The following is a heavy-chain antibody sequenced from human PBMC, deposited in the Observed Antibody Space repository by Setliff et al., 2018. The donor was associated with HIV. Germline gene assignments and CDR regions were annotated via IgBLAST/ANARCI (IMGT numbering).Heavy chain of an antibody. CDR1: GASISSNSYY. V-gene: IGHV4-39*07. CDR3: ARVSTDYVWGSFLSSGPYYFDF. CDR2: IYYNGNT. Sequence: SETLSLTCSVSGASISSNSYYWGWVRQPPGKGLEWVGSIYYNGNTFYNQSLQSRVTISLDTSKNQFSLKLTSVTAADTAAYFCARVSTDYVWGSFLSSGPYYFDFWGQGALVTVSS. J-gene: IGHJ4*02. D-gene: IGHD3-16*01.